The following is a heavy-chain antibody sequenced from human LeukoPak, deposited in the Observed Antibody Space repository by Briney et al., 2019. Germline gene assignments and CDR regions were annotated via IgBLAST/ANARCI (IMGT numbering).Heavy chain of an antibody. CDR3: ATEGQQLEGSGMDV. CDR2: INPNSGGT. V-gene: IGHV1-2*02. CDR1: GYTFTGYY. D-gene: IGHD6-13*01. Sequence: ASVKVSCKASGYTFTGYYMHWVRQAPGQGLEWMGWINPNSGGTNYAQKFQGGVTMTRDTSISTAYMELSRLRSDDTAVYYCATEGQQLEGSGMDVWGQGTTVTVSS. J-gene: IGHJ6*02.